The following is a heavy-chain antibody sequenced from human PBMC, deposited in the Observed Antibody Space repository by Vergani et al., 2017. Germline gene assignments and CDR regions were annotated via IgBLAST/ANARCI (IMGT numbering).Heavy chain of an antibody. CDR3: ARDRVVLMVYAIPTNDAFDI. J-gene: IGHJ3*02. V-gene: IGHV1-69*11. Sequence: QVQLVQSGAEVKKPWSSVKVSCKASGGTFSSYAISWVRQAPGQGLEWMGRIIPILGTANYAQKFQGRVTITADESTSTAYMELSSLRSEDSAVYYCARDRVVLMVYAIPTNDAFDIWGQGTMVTVSS. CDR1: GGTFSSYA. CDR2: IIPILGTA. D-gene: IGHD2-8*01.